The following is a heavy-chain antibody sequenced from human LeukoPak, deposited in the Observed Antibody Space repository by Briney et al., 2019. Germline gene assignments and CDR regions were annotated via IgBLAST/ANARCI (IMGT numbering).Heavy chain of an antibody. D-gene: IGHD6-19*01. J-gene: IGHJ4*02. CDR2: IYSGGST. Sequence: GGSLRLSCAASGFTVSSNYMNWVRQAPGKGLEWVSAIYSGGSTYYAESVKGRFTISRDNSKNTLYLQMNSLRAEDTAVYYCARDRSSGWYYFDYWGQGTLVTVSS. CDR3: ARDRSSGWYYFDY. V-gene: IGHV3-66*01. CDR1: GFTVSSNY.